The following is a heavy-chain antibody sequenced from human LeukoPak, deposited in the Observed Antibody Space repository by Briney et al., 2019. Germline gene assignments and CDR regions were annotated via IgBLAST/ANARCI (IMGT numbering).Heavy chain of an antibody. V-gene: IGHV1-18*04. J-gene: IGHJ3*02. CDR1: GYTFTSFY. CDR2: ISAYIGNT. Sequence: ASVKVSCKASGYTFTSFYMHWVRQAPGQGLEWMGWISAYIGNTNYAQKLQGRVTMTTDTSTSTACMELRSLRSDDTAVYYCARLHYDSSGYYPYDAFDIWGQGTMVTVSS. CDR3: ARLHYDSSGYYPYDAFDI. D-gene: IGHD3-22*01.